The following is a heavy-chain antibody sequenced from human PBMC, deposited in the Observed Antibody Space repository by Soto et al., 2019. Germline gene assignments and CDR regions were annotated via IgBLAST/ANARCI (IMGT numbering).Heavy chain of an antibody. V-gene: IGHV3-74*01. J-gene: IGHJ6*03. CDR1: GFTFSSCW. Sequence: EVQLVESGGGLVQAGGSLRLSCAASGFTFSSCWIHWVRQGPGKGLVWVSRINTDASRTNYADSVKGRFTISRDNAKNTVYLQVNSLRDEDTALYFCVRGASGRYYMDVWGKGTTVTVSS. CDR3: VRGASGRYYMDV. D-gene: IGHD3-10*01. CDR2: INTDASRT.